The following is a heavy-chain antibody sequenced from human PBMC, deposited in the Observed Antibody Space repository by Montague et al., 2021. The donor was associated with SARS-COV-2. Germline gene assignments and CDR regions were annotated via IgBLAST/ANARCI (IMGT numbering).Heavy chain of an antibody. J-gene: IGHJ6*02. V-gene: IGHV3-23*01. CDR1: GFTFSTYA. Sequence: SRSLSFSASGFTFSTYAMSWVRRAPGKGLEWVSAISDSGDKTYYADSVKGRFTISRDNSKNTVSLQMNSLRVEDTAVYYCAKDLFCSGGDCYFYGMDLWGQGTTVTVSS. CDR3: AKDLFCSGGDCYFYGMDL. CDR2: ISDSGDKT. D-gene: IGHD2-15*01.